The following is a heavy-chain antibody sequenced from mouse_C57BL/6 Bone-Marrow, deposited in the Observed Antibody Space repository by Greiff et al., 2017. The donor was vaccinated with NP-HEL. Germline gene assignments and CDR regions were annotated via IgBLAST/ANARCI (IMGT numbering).Heavy chain of an antibody. CDR3: ARHGYYPYAMDY. J-gene: IGHJ4*01. Sequence: EVKLVESGGGLVKPGGSLKLSCAASGFTFSDYGMHWVRQAPEKGLEWVAYISSGSSTIYYADTVKGRFTISRDNAKNTLFLQMTSLRSEDTAMYYCARHGYYPYAMDYWGQGTSVTVSS. V-gene: IGHV5-17*01. D-gene: IGHD2-3*01. CDR1: GFTFSDYG. CDR2: ISSGSSTI.